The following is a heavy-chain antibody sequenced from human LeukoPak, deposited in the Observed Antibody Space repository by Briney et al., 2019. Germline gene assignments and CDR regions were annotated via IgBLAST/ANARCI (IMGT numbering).Heavy chain of an antibody. V-gene: IGHV4-59*01. CDR3: ARGFRSGWGDYFDY. J-gene: IGHJ4*02. Sequence: SSETLSLTCTVSGGSISSYYWSWIRQPPGKGLEWIGYIYYSGSTNYNPSLKSRVTISVDTSKNQFSLKLSSVTAADTAVYYCARGFRSGWGDYFDYWGQGTLVTVSS. CDR2: IYYSGST. CDR1: GGSISSYY. D-gene: IGHD6-19*01.